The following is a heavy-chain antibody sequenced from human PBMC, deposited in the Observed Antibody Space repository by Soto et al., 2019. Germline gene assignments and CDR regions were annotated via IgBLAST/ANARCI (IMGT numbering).Heavy chain of an antibody. V-gene: IGHV4-59*01. CDR3: ACYPGSGSYYGWFVP. D-gene: IGHD3-10*01. J-gene: IGHJ5*02. CDR1: GGSISSYY. Sequence: SETLSLTCTVSGGSISSYYWSWIRQPPGKGLEWIGYIYYSGSTNYNPSLKSRVTISVDTSKNQFSLKLSSVTAADTAVYYCACYPGSGSYYGWFVPRRQGTLVTVSS. CDR2: IYYSGST.